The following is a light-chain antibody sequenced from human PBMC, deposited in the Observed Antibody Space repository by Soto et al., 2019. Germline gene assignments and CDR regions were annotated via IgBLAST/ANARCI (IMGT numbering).Light chain of an antibody. CDR1: SSNIGTNT. V-gene: IGLV1-44*01. CDR2: SDN. Sequence: QSVLTQPPSASGTPGQRVTISCSGSSSNIGTNTVIWYQQLPGAAPQLLIYSDNQRPSGVPDRFSGSKSGTSASLAISWLQSEDEADYFCAAWDVSLVVFGGGTKVNVL. J-gene: IGLJ2*01. CDR3: AAWDVSLVV.